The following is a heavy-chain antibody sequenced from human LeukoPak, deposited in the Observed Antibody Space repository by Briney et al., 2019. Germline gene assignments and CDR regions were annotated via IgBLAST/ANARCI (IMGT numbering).Heavy chain of an antibody. CDR2: IKQDGSEK. D-gene: IGHD6-13*01. J-gene: IGHJ3*02. CDR3: ARDGYSGFAFDI. V-gene: IGHV3-7*04. Sequence: GGSLRLSCAASGFTFSSYWMSWVRQAPGKGVEWVANIKQDGSEKYCVDSVKGRFTISRDNAKNSLYLQMSSLRAEDTAVYYCARDGYSGFAFDIRGQGTMVTVSS. CDR1: GFTFSSYW.